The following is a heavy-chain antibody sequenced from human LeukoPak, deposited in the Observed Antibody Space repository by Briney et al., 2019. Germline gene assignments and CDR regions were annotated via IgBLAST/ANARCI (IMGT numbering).Heavy chain of an antibody. V-gene: IGHV3-21*06. Sequence: GGSLRLSCAASGFTFSSYSMNWVRQAPGKGLEWVSSITSTSSNIHYVDSVKGRFTISRDNAKNSPYLQMNSLRPEDTAVYYCARVGSSLTYYFNFGGREPLATVSS. CDR1: GFTFSSYS. CDR3: ARVGSSLTYYFNF. D-gene: IGHD6-13*01. CDR2: ITSTSSNI. J-gene: IGHJ4*02.